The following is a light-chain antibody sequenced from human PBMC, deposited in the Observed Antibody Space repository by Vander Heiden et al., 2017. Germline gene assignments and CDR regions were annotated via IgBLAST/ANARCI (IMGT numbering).Light chain of an antibody. CDR2: QDI. Sequence: SYELTQPPSVSVSPGQTASITCSGDKLGDKYACWYQQRPGQSPVLVIYQDIKRPSEIPERFSGSNSGNTATLTISGTQTMDEADDYCQAWDSNAGVFGGGTKLTVL. J-gene: IGLJ2*01. V-gene: IGLV3-1*01. CDR3: QAWDSNAGV. CDR1: KLGDKY.